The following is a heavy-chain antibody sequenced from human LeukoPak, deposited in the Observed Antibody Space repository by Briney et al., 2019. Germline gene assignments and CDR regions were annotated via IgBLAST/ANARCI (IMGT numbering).Heavy chain of an antibody. CDR3: SRDPTYYLRYGYFDY. D-gene: IGHD1-26*01. CDR2: ISYDGSNK. V-gene: IGHV3-30-3*01. CDR1: GFTFSSYA. Sequence: GRSLRLSCAASGFTFSSYAMHWVRQAPGKGLEWVAVISYDGSNKYYADSVKGRFTISRDNIKNSLYLQMNSLRAEDTAVYYCSRDPTYYLRYGYFDYWGQGALVTVSS. J-gene: IGHJ4*02.